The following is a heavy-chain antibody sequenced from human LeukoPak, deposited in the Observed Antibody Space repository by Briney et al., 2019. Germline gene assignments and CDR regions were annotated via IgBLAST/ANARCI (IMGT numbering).Heavy chain of an antibody. V-gene: IGHV4-34*01. CDR3: ARGHGMDV. Sequence: SETLSLTCAVYGGSFSGYYWSWIRQPPGKGLEWIGEINHSGSTNYNPPLKSRVTISVDTSKNQFSLKLSSVTAADTAVYYCARGHGMDVWGQGTTVTVSS. J-gene: IGHJ6*02. CDR2: INHSGST. CDR1: GGSFSGYY.